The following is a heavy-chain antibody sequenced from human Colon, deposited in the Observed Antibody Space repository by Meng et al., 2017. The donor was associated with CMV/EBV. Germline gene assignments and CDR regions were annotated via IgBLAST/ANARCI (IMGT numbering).Heavy chain of an antibody. J-gene: IGHJ4*02. CDR1: GGSVSSSGYSKNYY. V-gene: IGHV4-39*07. CDR2: FSYSGGT. Sequence: SETLSLTCTVSGGSVSSSGYSKNYYWDWFRQPPGKGLEWLGSFSYSGGTNFNSSLRSRLTISVDTSKNQFSLNMTSVTAADTAVYYCARDDRGFLFYYDNWGQGTLVTVSS. D-gene: IGHD5-12*01. CDR3: ARDDRGFLFYYDN.